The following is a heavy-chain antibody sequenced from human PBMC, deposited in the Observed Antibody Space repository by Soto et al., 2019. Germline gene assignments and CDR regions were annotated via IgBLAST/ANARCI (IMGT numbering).Heavy chain of an antibody. Sequence: QVQLVQSGAEVKKPGSSVKVSCKASGGTFSSYAISWVRQAPGQGLEWMGGIIPIFGTANYAQKFQGRVTITADESTSTAYMELSSLRSEDTAVYYCARVPEVAASSYYYYYYGMDVWGQGTTVTVSS. D-gene: IGHD6-13*01. J-gene: IGHJ6*02. CDR2: IIPIFGTA. V-gene: IGHV1-69*01. CDR1: GGTFSSYA. CDR3: ARVPEVAASSYYYYYYGMDV.